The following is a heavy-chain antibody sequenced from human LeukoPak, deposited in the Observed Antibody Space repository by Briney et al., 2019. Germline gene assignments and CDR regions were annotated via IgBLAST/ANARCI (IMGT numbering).Heavy chain of an antibody. CDR1: GFTFSSYA. V-gene: IGHV3-64D*06. CDR3: VKDLTVAGTFDWFDP. CDR2: ISSNGGST. D-gene: IGHD6-19*01. J-gene: IGHJ5*02. Sequence: PGGSLRLSCSASGFTFSSYAMHWVRQAPGKGLEYVSAISSNGGSTYYADSVEGRFTISRDNSKNTLYLQMSSLRAEDTAVYYCVKDLTVAGTFDWFDPWGQGTLVTVSS.